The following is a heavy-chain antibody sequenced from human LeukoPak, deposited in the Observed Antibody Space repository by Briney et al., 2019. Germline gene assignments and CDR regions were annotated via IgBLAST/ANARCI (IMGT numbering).Heavy chain of an antibody. J-gene: IGHJ5*02. CDR2: INTDGSST. CDR3: ARARGLGYGDDVRWFDP. D-gene: IGHD4-17*01. Sequence: GGSLRLSCAASGFTFSSHLMHWVRQAPGKGLVWVSRINTDGSSTSYADSVKGRFTISRDNAKNTLYLQMNSLRAEDTAVYYCARARGLGYGDDVRWFDPWGQGTLVTVSS. V-gene: IGHV3-74*01. CDR1: GFTFSSHL.